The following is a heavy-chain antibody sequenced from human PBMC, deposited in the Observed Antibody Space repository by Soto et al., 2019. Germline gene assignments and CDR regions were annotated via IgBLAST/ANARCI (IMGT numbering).Heavy chain of an antibody. CDR3: ATARISWDGMDV. J-gene: IGHJ6*02. CDR2: SRSDGSST. V-gene: IGHV3-74*01. Sequence: EVQLVESGGGLVQPGGSLRLSCAASGFTFSNYWMHWVRQAPGKGLVWVSRSRSDGSSTNHADSVKGRFTIFRDNAENTLYLQMNSLRVEDTAVYYWATARISWDGMDVWGQGTTVTVSS. D-gene: IGHD2-15*01. CDR1: GFTFSNYW.